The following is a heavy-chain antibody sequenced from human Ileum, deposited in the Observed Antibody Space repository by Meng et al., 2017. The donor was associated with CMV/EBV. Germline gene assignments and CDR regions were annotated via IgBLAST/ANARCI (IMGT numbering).Heavy chain of an antibody. D-gene: IGHD3-10*01. V-gene: IGHV1-18*01. CDR1: GYTFTSSG. CDR3: ARVRVRGVRIMDV. J-gene: IGHJ6*02. CDR2: INPYNDNT. Sequence: ASAKVSCKASGYTFTSSGISWVRQAPGQGLEWMGWINPYNDNTNYAQKLQGRVTMTTDTSTSTAYMELRSLRSDDTAVYYCARVRVRGVRIMDVWGQGTTVTVSS.